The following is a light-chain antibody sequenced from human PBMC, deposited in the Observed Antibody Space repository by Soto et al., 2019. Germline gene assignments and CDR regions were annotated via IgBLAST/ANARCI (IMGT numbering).Light chain of an antibody. J-gene: IGKJ5*01. Sequence: EIVMTQSPATLSVSPGERATLSCRASQSVSSNLAWYQQKPGQAPRLLIYGASSRATGIPDRFTGSGSGTDFTLTISRLEPEDFAVYYCQQHGGSPPITFGQGTRLEI. CDR1: QSVSSN. CDR3: QQHGGSPPIT. V-gene: IGKV3-20*01. CDR2: GAS.